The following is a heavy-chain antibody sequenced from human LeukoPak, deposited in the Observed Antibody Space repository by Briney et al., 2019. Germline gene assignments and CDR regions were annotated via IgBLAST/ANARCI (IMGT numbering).Heavy chain of an antibody. Sequence: PGGSLRLSCAASGFTFSSYWMTWVRQAPGKGLEWVANIKEVGGERYYVDSVKGRFTVSRDNAKNSLYLQLTSLRAEDTAVYYCATRYCTISACRASSYKSFDVWGKGTTVTVSS. J-gene: IGHJ6*04. V-gene: IGHV3-7*01. CDR2: IKEVGGER. D-gene: IGHD2-8*01. CDR3: ATRYCTISACRASSYKSFDV. CDR1: GFTFSSYW.